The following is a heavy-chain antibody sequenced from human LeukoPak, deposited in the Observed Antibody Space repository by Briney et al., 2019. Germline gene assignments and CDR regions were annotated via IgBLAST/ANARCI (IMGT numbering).Heavy chain of an antibody. CDR3: ARVCQEGCSTCCFDH. V-gene: IGHV4-61*01. J-gene: IGHJ5*02. CDR2: IYYTGST. Sequence: PSETLSLTCTVSGGSASSSSYFWSWIRQPPGKGLEWIGYIYYTGSTNYNPSPKSRVSISVDTSKNRFSLKLSSVTAADTAVYYCARVCQEGCSTCCFDHWGQGTLVTVSS. D-gene: IGHD2-2*01. CDR1: GGSASSSSYF.